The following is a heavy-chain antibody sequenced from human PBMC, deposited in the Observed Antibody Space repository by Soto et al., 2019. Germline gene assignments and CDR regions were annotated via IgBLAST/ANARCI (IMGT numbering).Heavy chain of an antibody. CDR2: INPSGGST. V-gene: IGHV1-46*01. J-gene: IGHJ4*02. CDR3: ARKICEYSSPETPCYFDY. D-gene: IGHD6-6*01. Sequence: GASVKVSCKASGYTFTSYYMHWVRQAPGQGLEWMGIINPSGGSTSYAQKFQGRVTMTRDTSTSTVYMELSSLRSEDTAVYYCARKICEYSSPETPCYFDYWGQGTLVTVSS. CDR1: GYTFTSYY.